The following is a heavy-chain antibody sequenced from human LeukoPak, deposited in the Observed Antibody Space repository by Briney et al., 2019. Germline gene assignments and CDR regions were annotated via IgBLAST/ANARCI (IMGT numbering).Heavy chain of an antibody. CDR1: GFTFSSYS. Sequence: PGGSLRLSCAASGFTFSSYSMNWVRQAPGKGLEWVSSISSSSSYIYYADSVKGRFTISRDNAKNSLYLQMDSLRAEDTAVYYCARTGYSYGYPFDYWGQGTLVTVSS. CDR2: ISSSSSYI. V-gene: IGHV3-21*01. CDR3: ARTGYSYGYPFDY. D-gene: IGHD5-18*01. J-gene: IGHJ4*02.